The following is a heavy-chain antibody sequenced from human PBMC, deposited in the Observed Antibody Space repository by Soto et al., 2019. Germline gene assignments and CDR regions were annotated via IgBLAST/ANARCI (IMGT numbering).Heavy chain of an antibody. CDR3: ARLGRLVIKGAFDY. J-gene: IGHJ4*02. CDR2: IYYSGST. V-gene: IGHV4-39*01. CDR1: GGSISSSNYY. D-gene: IGHD3-9*01. Sequence: ETLSLTCTVSGGSISSSNYYWGWIRQPPGKGLEWIGSIYYSGSTYYNPSLKSRVTISVDTSKNQFSLTLSSVTAADTAVYYCARLGRLVIKGAFDYWGQGTLVTVSS.